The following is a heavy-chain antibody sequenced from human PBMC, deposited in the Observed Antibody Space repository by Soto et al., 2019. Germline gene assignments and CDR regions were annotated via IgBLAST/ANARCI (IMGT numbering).Heavy chain of an antibody. Sequence: PGGSLRLSCAASAFSFTNAWMTWVRQAPGKGLEWLGRIKSKTDGGTTDYAAPVKGRFTISRDDSKNTLYLQMNSLKTEDTAVYYCTTAGAPEGYYYDSSGYYYYYYGMDVWGQGTTVTVSS. V-gene: IGHV3-15*01. CDR1: AFSFTNAW. D-gene: IGHD3-22*01. CDR3: TTAGAPEGYYYDSSGYYYYYYGMDV. CDR2: IKSKTDGGTT. J-gene: IGHJ6*02.